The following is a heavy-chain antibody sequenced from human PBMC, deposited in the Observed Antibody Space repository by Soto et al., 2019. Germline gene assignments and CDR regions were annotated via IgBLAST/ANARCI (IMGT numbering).Heavy chain of an antibody. CDR1: GYTFTSYA. V-gene: IGHV1-3*01. CDR2: INAGNGNT. D-gene: IGHD6-6*01. CDR3: FLPDSSSPWHYYGMDV. Sequence: GASVKVSCKASGYTFTSYAMHWVRQAPGQRLEWMGWINAGNGNTKYSQKFQGRVTITRDTSASTAYMELSSLRSEDTAVYYCFLPDSSSPWHYYGMDVWGQGTTVTVSS. J-gene: IGHJ6*02.